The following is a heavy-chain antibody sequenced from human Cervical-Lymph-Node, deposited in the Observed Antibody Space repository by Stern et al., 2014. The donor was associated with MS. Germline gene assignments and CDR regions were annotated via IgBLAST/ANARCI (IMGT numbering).Heavy chain of an antibody. Sequence: VQLVESGTEVKKPGASLIVSCKASGYTFISYGISWVRQAPGQGLEWVGWISADSGTTKYAQKFRDRITLTRDTSTGTAYMELRTLRYEDTAVYYCARDKMHALDYWGQGTLVSVSP. J-gene: IGHJ4*02. CDR1: GYTFISYG. D-gene: IGHD2-8*01. CDR3: ARDKMHALDY. V-gene: IGHV1-18*01. CDR2: ISADSGTT.